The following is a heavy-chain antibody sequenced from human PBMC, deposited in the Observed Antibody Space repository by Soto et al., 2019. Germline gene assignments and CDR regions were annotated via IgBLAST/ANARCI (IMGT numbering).Heavy chain of an antibody. Sequence: PGEPLKISCKALGYSSTNYWIGWVRQMPGQGLEWMGIIYPGDSDTRYSPPFQGQITISADKSINTAYLQWNSLEASDTAMHYCARHLGYTTSSRTLYGMDVWGQGTTVTVSS. V-gene: IGHV5-51*01. J-gene: IGHJ6*02. CDR3: ARHLGYTTSSRTLYGMDV. D-gene: IGHD6-13*01. CDR2: IYPGDSDT. CDR1: GYSSTNYW.